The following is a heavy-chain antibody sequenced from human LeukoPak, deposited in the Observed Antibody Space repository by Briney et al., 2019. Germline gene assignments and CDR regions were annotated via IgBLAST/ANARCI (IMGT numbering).Heavy chain of an antibody. CDR1: GLTVSTNY. J-gene: IGHJ4*02. CDR2: IHSDGST. CDR3: ARDLDYFDSSGSHRRRNYFDY. Sequence: SGGSLRLSCAASGLTVSTNYMTWVRQAPGKGLEWVSIIHSDGSTYYAASVKGRLTISKDNYKNTLYLQMNSLRGEDTAMYYCARDLDYFDSSGSHRRRNYFDYWGQGTLVTVSS. D-gene: IGHD3-22*01. V-gene: IGHV3-53*01.